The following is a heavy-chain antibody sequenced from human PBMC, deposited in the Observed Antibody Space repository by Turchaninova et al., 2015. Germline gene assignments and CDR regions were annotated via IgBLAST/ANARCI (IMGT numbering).Heavy chain of an antibody. CDR1: GGSINSYF. V-gene: IGHV4-4*07. CDR2: IYNTGST. Sequence: HVQLQESGPGLVTPSETLSLTCNVSGGSINSYFWSWIRQPAGKGPEWIGRIYNTGSTNYNPSRKSRVTISVDKSKNQFSLRLSSVTAADTAMYYCARQVAVAGTAGFDYWGQGTLVTVSS. D-gene: IGHD6-19*01. J-gene: IGHJ4*02. CDR3: ARQVAVAGTAGFDY.